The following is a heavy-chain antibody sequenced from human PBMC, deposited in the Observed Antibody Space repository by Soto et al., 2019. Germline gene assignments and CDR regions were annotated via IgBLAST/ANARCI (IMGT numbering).Heavy chain of an antibody. CDR1: GGSFSGYY. Sequence: SETLSLTCAVYGGSFSGYYWSWIRQPPGKGLEWIGEINHSGSTNYNPSLKSRVTISVDTSKNQFSLKLSSVTAADTAVYYCARDYGLRYFDWLPLFDWGQGTLVTAPQ. CDR2: INHSGST. J-gene: IGHJ4*02. D-gene: IGHD3-9*01. V-gene: IGHV4-34*01. CDR3: ARDYGLRYFDWLPLFD.